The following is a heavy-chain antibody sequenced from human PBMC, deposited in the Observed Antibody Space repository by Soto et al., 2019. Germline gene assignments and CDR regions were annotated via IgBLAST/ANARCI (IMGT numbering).Heavy chain of an antibody. Sequence: EVQLVESGGGLVKPGGSLRLSCSASGFSFSTYTMIWVRQAPGKGLEWLSSISSTSAYIYYTDSVRGRFTISRDNAKNSLYLQMNSLRAEDTALYYCARNQGDYHEQGSSDYRGQGTLVTVSS. D-gene: IGHD1-26*01. CDR2: ISSTSAYI. V-gene: IGHV3-21*01. CDR3: ARNQGDYHEQGSSDY. CDR1: GFSFSTYT. J-gene: IGHJ4*02.